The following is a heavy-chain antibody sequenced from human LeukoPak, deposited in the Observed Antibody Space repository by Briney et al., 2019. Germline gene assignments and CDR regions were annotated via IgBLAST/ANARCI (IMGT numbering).Heavy chain of an antibody. CDR2: IYYSGST. CDR1: GGSTSSSSYY. CDR3: ARLYVYYYYMDV. D-gene: IGHD3-16*01. J-gene: IGHJ6*03. Sequence: PSETLSLTCTVSGGSTSSSSYYWGWIRQPPGKGLEWIGSIYYSGSTYYNPSLKSRVTISVDTSKNQFSLKLSSVTAADTAVYYCARLYVYYYYMDVWGKGTTVTVSS. V-gene: IGHV4-39*01.